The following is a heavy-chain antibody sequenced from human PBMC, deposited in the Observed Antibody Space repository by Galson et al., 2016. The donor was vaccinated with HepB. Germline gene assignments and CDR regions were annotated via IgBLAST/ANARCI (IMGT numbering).Heavy chain of an antibody. Sequence: SLRLSCAASGFTFSGYTMNWVRQAPGKGLEWVSSISSSSTYIYYADSVKGRFTISRDNAKNSLSLHMNSLRVEDSAVYYCARRGFSGYDSTYWYFDFWGRGTLVTVSS. D-gene: IGHD5-12*01. J-gene: IGHJ2*01. CDR2: ISSSSTYI. CDR3: ARRGFSGYDSTYWYFDF. CDR1: GFTFSGYT. V-gene: IGHV3-21*01.